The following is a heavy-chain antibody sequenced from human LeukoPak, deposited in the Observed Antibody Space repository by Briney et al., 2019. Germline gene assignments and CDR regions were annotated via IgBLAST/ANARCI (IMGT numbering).Heavy chain of an antibody. CDR3: ARDGTYYYDSSGSDAFDI. Sequence: PGGSLRLSCAASGFTFSSYSMNWVRQAPGKGLEWVSYISSSSSTIYYADSVKGRFTISRDNAKNSLYLQMNSLRAEDTAVYYCARDGTYYYDSSGSDAFDIWGQGTMVTVSS. D-gene: IGHD3-22*01. CDR2: ISSSSSTI. CDR1: GFTFSSYS. J-gene: IGHJ3*02. V-gene: IGHV3-48*01.